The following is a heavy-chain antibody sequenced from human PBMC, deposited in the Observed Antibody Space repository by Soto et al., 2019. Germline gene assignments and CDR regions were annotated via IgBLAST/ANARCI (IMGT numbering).Heavy chain of an antibody. J-gene: IGHJ6*02. CDR2: IYPGDSDI. D-gene: IGHD6-19*01. CDR3: ARQPSNGQWYV. CDR1: GYSFTNYW. Sequence: RGESLKISCKGSGYSFTNYWIGWVRQMPGKGLEWMAIIYPGDSDIRYNPSFQGQVTISADKSISTAYLQWNSLKASDTAMYYCARQPSNGQWYVWGPGTTVTVSS. V-gene: IGHV5-51*01.